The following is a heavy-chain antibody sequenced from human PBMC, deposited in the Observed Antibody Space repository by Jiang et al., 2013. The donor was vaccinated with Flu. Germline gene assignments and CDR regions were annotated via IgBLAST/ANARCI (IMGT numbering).Heavy chain of an antibody. J-gene: IGHJ6*04. Sequence: TLSLTCAISGDSVSSNIATWNWIRQSPSRGLEWLGRTYYRSMWSSEYSPSIQGRITVTADTSENHFSLQLKSVTPDDTGVYYCARGKAGPLDVWGKGATVTVSS. CDR2: TYYRSMWSS. V-gene: IGHV6-1*01. CDR3: ARGKAGPLDV. CDR1: GDSVSSNIAT.